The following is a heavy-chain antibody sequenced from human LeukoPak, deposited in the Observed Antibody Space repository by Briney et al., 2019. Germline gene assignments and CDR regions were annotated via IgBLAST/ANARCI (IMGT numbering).Heavy chain of an antibody. CDR3: ARGEAGTYYYDSSGYSVPDY. D-gene: IGHD3-22*01. CDR1: GFTFSSYW. V-gene: IGHV3-74*01. J-gene: IGHJ4*02. Sequence: GGSLRLSCAASGFTFSSYWMHWVRQAPGKGLVWVSRINSDGSSTSYADSVKGRFTISRDNAKNTLYLQMNSLRAEDTAVYYCARGEAGTYYYDSSGYSVPDYWGQGTLVTVSS. CDR2: INSDGSST.